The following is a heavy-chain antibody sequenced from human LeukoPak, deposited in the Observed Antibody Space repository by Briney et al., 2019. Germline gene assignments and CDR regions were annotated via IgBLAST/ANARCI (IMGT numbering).Heavy chain of an antibody. CDR3: ASGVWHSSSWYGTNY. J-gene: IGHJ4*02. CDR2: INHSGST. CDR1: GGSFSGYY. V-gene: IGHV4-34*01. Sequence: SETLSLTCAVYGGSFSGYYWSWIRQPPGKGLEWIGEINHSGSTNYNPSLKSRVTMSVDTSKNQFSLKLSSVTAADTAVYYCASGVWHSSSWYGTNYWGQGTLVTVSS. D-gene: IGHD6-13*01.